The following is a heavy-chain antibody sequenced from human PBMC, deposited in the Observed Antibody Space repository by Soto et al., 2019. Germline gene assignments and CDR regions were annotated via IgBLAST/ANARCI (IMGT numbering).Heavy chain of an antibody. J-gene: IGHJ4*02. V-gene: IGHV5-51*01. CDR1: GYSSTSDW. CDR3: ASHEIYGGNPLLDY. Sequence: GEYLKISCKGSGYSSTSDWLGWVRQMPGKGLEWMGIIYPGDSDTRYSPSFQGQVTISADKSISTAYLQWSSLKASDTAMYYCASHEIYGGNPLLDYGGQGTLVTVSS. CDR2: IYPGDSDT. D-gene: IGHD4-17*01.